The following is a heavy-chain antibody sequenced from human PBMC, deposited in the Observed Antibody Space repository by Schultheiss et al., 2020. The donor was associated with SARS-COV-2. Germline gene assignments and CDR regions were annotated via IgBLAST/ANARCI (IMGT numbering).Heavy chain of an antibody. Sequence: SETLSLTCTVSGGSFRSSDYYWTWIRQHPGKGLEWIGYIYYSGSTYYNPSLKSRVTISVDTSKNQFSLKLSSVTAADTAVYYCARQGVPAGAFDPWGQGTLVTVSS. CDR1: GGSFRSSDYY. CDR3: ARQGVPAGAFDP. CDR2: IYYSGST. D-gene: IGHD2-2*01. J-gene: IGHJ5*02. V-gene: IGHV4-30-4*08.